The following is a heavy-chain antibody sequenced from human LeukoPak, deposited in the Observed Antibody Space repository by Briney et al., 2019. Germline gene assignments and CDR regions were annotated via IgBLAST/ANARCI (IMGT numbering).Heavy chain of an antibody. Sequence: GASVKVSCKASGGTFSSYAISWVRQAPGQGLEWMGGIIPIFGTANYAQKFQGRVTITADESTSTAYMELSSLGSEDTAVYYCAKGAAAGTYNWFDPWGQGTLVTVSS. V-gene: IGHV1-69*13. CDR3: AKGAAAGTYNWFDP. CDR2: IIPIFGTA. CDR1: GGTFSSYA. D-gene: IGHD6-13*01. J-gene: IGHJ5*02.